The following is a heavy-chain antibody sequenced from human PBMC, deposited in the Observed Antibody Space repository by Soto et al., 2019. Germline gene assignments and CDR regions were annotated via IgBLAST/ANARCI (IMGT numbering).Heavy chain of an antibody. Sequence: PSETLSLTCAVSGYSIRSGYFWGWIRQPPGKGLEWIGSMYYSGITYYNLSLKSRVTISVDTSKNQLSLKLSSATAADTAVYYCARSMYSTSAQLYYGMDVWGQGTTVTVS. D-gene: IGHD6-6*01. V-gene: IGHV4-38-2*01. J-gene: IGHJ6*02. CDR2: MYYSGIT. CDR1: GYSIRSGYF. CDR3: ARSMYSTSAQLYYGMDV.